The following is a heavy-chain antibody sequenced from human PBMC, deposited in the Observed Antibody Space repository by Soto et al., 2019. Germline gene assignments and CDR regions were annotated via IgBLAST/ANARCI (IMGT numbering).Heavy chain of an antibody. CDR1: GGSMKNFY. J-gene: IGHJ4*02. D-gene: IGHD6-13*01. CDR2: IYYSGSS. Sequence: ASETLSLTCTVSGGSMKNFYWSWIRQPPGKGLEWIGYIYYSGSSNYNPSLRSRVTILVDTPKNQFSLKLTSVSAADTAVYYCARAVAAAGSGFAFDSWGQGTLVTVSS. CDR3: ARAVAAAGSGFAFDS. V-gene: IGHV4-59*01.